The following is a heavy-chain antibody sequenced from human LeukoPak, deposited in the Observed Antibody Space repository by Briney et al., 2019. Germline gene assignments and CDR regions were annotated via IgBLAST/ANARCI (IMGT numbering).Heavy chain of an antibody. V-gene: IGHV3-7*03. Sequence: GGSLRLSCAASGFTFSSYWMSWVRQAPGKGLEWVANIKQDGSEKYYVDSVKGRFTISRDNAKNSLYLQMNSLRAEDTAVYYCARGLCSSSWYDMDVWFDPWGQGTLVTVSS. CDR2: IKQDGSEK. CDR1: GFTFSSYW. CDR3: ARGLCSSSWYDMDVWFDP. J-gene: IGHJ5*02. D-gene: IGHD6-13*01.